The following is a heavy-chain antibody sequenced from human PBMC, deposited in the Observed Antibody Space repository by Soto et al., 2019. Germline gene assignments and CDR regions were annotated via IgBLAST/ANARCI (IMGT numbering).Heavy chain of an antibody. D-gene: IGHD1-26*01. CDR2: IYYSGST. J-gene: IGHJ4*02. CDR3: ARHIGGSYPYYFDY. CDR1: GGSISSSSYY. V-gene: IGHV4-39*01. Sequence: PSETLSLTCIVSGGSISSSSYYWGWIRQPPGKGLEWIGSIYYSGSTYYNPSLKSRLTISVDTSKSQFSLKLSTVTAADTAVYYCARHIGGSYPYYFDYWGQGTLVTVSS.